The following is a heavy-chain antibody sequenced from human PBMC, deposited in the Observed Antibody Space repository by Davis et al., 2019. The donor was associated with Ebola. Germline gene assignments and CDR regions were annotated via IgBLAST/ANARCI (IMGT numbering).Heavy chain of an antibody. V-gene: IGHV3-7*01. CDR1: GFSFSSHW. CDR3: ASGLVGGQGGFDF. D-gene: IGHD1-26*01. J-gene: IGHJ4*02. CDR2: IKQGGSEK. Sequence: GESLKISCAASGFSFSSHWMGWVRQAPGKGLQWVANIKQGGSEKYYVDSVKGRFTISRDNAQNSLYLQMNSLRAEDTAVYFCASGLVGGQGGFDFWGQGNLVTASS.